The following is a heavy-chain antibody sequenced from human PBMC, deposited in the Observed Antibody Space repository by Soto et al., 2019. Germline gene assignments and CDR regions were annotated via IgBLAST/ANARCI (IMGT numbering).Heavy chain of an antibody. J-gene: IGHJ5*02. Sequence: PSETLSLTCSVSGVAMTYGGYSWSWIRQSPEKGLEWLGYIGHLETTYYNPSFKSRLSLSLDTSNNQFSLKMTSVTAADTAMYFCTRAERFPRSWFDPWGQGTQVTVSS. D-gene: IGHD3-10*01. CDR1: GVAMTYGGYS. V-gene: IGHV4-30-2*06. CDR2: IGHLETT. CDR3: TRAERFPRSWFDP.